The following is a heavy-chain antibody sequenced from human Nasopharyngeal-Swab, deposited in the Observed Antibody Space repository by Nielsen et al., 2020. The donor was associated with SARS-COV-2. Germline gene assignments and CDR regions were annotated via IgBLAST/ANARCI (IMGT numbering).Heavy chain of an antibody. CDR1: GFTFSSYW. J-gene: IGHJ6*02. D-gene: IGHD2-15*01. CDR3: ARDQADCSGGSCPYYYYGMDV. CDR2: IKQDGSEK. V-gene: IGHV3-7*01. Sequence: GGSLRLSCAASGFTFSSYWMSWVRQAPGKGLEWVANIKQDGSEKYYVDPVKGRFTISRDNAKNSLYLQMNSLRAEDTAVYYCARDQADCSGGSCPYYYYGMDVWGQGTTVTVSS.